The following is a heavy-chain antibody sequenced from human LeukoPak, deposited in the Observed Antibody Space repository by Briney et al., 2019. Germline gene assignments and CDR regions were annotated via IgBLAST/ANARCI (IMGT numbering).Heavy chain of an antibody. V-gene: IGHV3-30*04. D-gene: IGHD2-15*01. J-gene: IGHJ5*02. Sequence: GGSLRLSCAASGFTFSSYAMHWVRQAPGKGLEWVAVMSYDGSNKYYADSVKGRFTISRDNSKNTLYLQMNSLRAEDTAVYYCARAEGYCSGGSCDGSWFDPWGQGTLVTVSS. CDR3: ARAEGYCSGGSCDGSWFDP. CDR2: MSYDGSNK. CDR1: GFTFSSYA.